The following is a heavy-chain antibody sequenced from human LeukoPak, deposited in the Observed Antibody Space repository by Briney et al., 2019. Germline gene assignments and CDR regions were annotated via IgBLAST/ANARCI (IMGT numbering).Heavy chain of an antibody. J-gene: IGHJ4*02. Sequence: GASVKVSCKASVYTFTSYYMHWVRQAPGQGLEWVGIINPSGGSTTSAHKLRGRATNTKKTSTSTVYMELGRRRSGDTAVYYCASPLDYYDSSGYYSWGQGTRVTVSS. D-gene: IGHD3-22*01. CDR3: ASPLDYYDSSGYYS. CDR1: VYTFTSYY. V-gene: IGHV1-46*01. CDR2: INPSGGST.